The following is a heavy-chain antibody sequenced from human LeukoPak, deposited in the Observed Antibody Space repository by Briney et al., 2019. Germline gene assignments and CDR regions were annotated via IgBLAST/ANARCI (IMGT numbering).Heavy chain of an antibody. CDR2: ISYDGSNK. J-gene: IGHJ4*02. Sequence: SGGSLRLSCAASGSTFSSYAMHWVRQAPGKGLEWVAVISYDGSNKYYADSVKGRFTISRDNSKNTLYLQMNSLRAEDTAVYYCARAPGYSSGWYYFDYWGQGTLVTVSS. CDR1: GSTFSSYA. D-gene: IGHD6-19*01. CDR3: ARAPGYSSGWYYFDY. V-gene: IGHV3-30*04.